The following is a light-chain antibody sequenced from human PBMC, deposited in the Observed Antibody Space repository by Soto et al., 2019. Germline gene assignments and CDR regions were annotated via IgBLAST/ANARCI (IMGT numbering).Light chain of an antibody. CDR1: SSDVEKYDR. CDR2: EVT. J-gene: IGLJ1*01. Sequence: QSVLTQPPSVSGSPGQSVTISCTGTSSDVEKYDRVSWYQQPPGTAPKLIIYEVTNRPSGVPARFSGSKSGNTASLTISGLQAEDEADYYCSSYTSTSRYVFGAGTKVTV. V-gene: IGLV2-18*02. CDR3: SSYTSTSRYV.